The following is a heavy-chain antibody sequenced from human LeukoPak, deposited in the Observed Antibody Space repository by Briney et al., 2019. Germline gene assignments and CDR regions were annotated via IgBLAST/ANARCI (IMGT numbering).Heavy chain of an antibody. CDR3: ARRRGYCSGGSCTYYFDY. D-gene: IGHD2-15*01. V-gene: IGHV4-59*08. J-gene: IGHJ4*02. CDR1: GGSISSCY. CDR2: IYYSGST. Sequence: PSETLPLTCTVSGGSISSCYWSWIRQPPGKGLEWIGYIYYSGSTNYNPSLKSRVTISVDTSKNQFSLKLSSVTAADTAVYYCARRRGYCSGGSCTYYFDYWGQGTLVTVSS.